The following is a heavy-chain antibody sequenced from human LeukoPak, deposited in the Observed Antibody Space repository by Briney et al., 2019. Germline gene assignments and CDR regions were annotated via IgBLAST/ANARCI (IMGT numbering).Heavy chain of an antibody. CDR2: IRYDGSNK. D-gene: IGHD3-3*01. CDR3: AKDIGRTYYDFWSGSYFDY. Sequence: GGSLRLSCAASGFTFSSYGMHWVRQAPGKGLEGVAFIRYDGSNKYYADSVKGRFTISRDNSKNTLYLQMNSLRAEDTAVYYCAKDIGRTYYDFWSGSYFDYWGQGTLVTVSS. V-gene: IGHV3-30*02. CDR1: GFTFSSYG. J-gene: IGHJ4*02.